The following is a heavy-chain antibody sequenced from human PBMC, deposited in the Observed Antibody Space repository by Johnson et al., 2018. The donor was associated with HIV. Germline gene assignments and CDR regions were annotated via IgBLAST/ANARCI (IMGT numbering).Heavy chain of an antibody. V-gene: IGHV3-9*01. CDR3: AKDPSGSQPWGAFDI. CDR1: GFTFDDYA. D-gene: IGHD1-26*01. Sequence: VQLVESGGVVVQPGGSLRLSCAASGFTFDDYAMHWVRQAPGTGLEWVSGISWNSGSIGYAASVKGRFPISRDNAKTPLYLQMNSLRAEDTALYHCAKDPSGSQPWGAFDIWGQGTMVTVSS. CDR2: ISWNSGSI. J-gene: IGHJ3*02.